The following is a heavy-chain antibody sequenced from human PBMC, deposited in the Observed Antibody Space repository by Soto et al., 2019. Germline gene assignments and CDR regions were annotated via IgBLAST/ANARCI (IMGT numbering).Heavy chain of an antibody. D-gene: IGHD2-2*01. CDR1: GFTFSNAW. J-gene: IGHJ3*02. Sequence: GGSLRLSCAASGFTFSNAWMSWVRQAPGKGLEWVGRIKSKTDGGTTDYAAPVKGRFTISRDDSKNTLYLQMNSLKTEDTAVYYCTTDILGYCSSTRCYFKDAFDIWGQGTMVTVSS. CDR2: IKSKTDGGTT. CDR3: TTDILGYCSSTRCYFKDAFDI. V-gene: IGHV3-15*01.